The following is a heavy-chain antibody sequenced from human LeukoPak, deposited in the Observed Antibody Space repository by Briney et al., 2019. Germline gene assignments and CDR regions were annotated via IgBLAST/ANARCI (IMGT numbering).Heavy chain of an antibody. CDR3: ARVGPYGDYHHGAFDP. Sequence: SETLSLTCAVSGDSISSSNWWSWVRQPPGKGLEWIGNIYYSGRTYYNPSLKSRVTISVDTSKNQFSLKLSSVTAADTAVYYCARVGPYGDYHHGAFDPWGQGTLVTVSS. CDR1: GDSISSSNW. J-gene: IGHJ5*02. V-gene: IGHV4-4*02. CDR2: IYYSGRT. D-gene: IGHD4-17*01.